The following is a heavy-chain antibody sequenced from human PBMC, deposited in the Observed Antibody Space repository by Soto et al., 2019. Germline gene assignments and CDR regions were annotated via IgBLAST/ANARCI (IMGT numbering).Heavy chain of an antibody. CDR1: GGSMSSYY. CDR2: IYSGST. V-gene: IGHV4-59*01. D-gene: IGHD2-2*01. CDR3: ARVPDR. J-gene: IGHJ5*02. Sequence: PSETLSLTCTVSGGSMSSYYWTWIRQPPGKALEYIGYIYSGSTNYNPSLEGRVAISADTSKNQFSLRLNSVTAADTAVYYCARVPDRWGQGTLVTVS.